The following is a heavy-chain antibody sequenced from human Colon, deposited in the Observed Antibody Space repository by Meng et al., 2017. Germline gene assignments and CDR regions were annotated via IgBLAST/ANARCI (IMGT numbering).Heavy chain of an antibody. CDR3: ARVIGGWPYYFDY. CDR1: GGSVTSGSHY. V-gene: IGHV4-61*01. CDR2: IFHSGST. J-gene: IGHJ4*02. Sequence: VQLQESGPGLVRPSETLSLTCTVSGGSVTSGSHYWSWIRQSPGKGLDWIGYIFHSGSTNYNPSLKSRVTLSVDTSKNQFSLKLGSVTAADTAVYYCARVIGGWPYYFDYWGQGTLVTVSS. D-gene: IGHD6-19*01.